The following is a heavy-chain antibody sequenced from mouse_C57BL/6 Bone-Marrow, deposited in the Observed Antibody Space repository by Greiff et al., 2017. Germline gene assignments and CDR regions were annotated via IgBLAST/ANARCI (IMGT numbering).Heavy chain of an antibody. J-gene: IGHJ4*01. V-gene: IGHV1-69*01. D-gene: IGHD2-2*01. CDR3: ARGRLRRGFYYAMDY. CDR1: GYTFTSYW. Sequence: QVQLQQPGAELVMPGASVKLSCKASGYTFTSYWMHWVKQRPGQGLEWIGEIDPSDSYTNSNQQFKGKSTLTVDKSSSTAYMQLSSLTSEDSAVYYCARGRLRRGFYYAMDYWGQGTSVTVSS. CDR2: IDPSDSYT.